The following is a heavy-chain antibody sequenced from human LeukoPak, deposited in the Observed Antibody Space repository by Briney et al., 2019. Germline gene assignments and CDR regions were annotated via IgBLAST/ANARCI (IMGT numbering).Heavy chain of an antibody. V-gene: IGHV3-74*01. Sequence: GASLRLSCAASGFTFSNNWMHWVRQVPGKGLVWVARITSDRTSTTYAASVKGRFTISRDNAKNTLYLQMNSLRADDTGLYFCARAYSRSYSDWFDPWGQGTLVTVSS. CDR3: ARAYSRSYSDWFDP. D-gene: IGHD2-15*01. CDR2: ITSDRTST. J-gene: IGHJ5*02. CDR1: GFTFSNNW.